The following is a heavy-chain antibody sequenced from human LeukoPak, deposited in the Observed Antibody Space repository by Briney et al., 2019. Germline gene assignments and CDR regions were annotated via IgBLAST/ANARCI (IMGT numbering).Heavy chain of an antibody. V-gene: IGHV3-74*01. Sequence: QPGGSLRLSCAVSGFTFSNYWMHWVRQVPGKGLVWVSRINSDGSGATYADSVKGRFTMSRDNARNSLYLQMNSLRAEDTAVYYCARVGTYVSSGYLDYWGRGILVTVSS. J-gene: IGHJ4*02. D-gene: IGHD3-22*01. CDR3: ARVGTYVSSGYLDY. CDR2: INSDGSGA. CDR1: GFTFSNYW.